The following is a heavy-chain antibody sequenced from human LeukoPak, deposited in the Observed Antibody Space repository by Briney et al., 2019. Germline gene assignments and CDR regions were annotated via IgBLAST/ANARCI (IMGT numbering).Heavy chain of an antibody. Sequence: PGGSLRLSCAASGFTFSSYAMSWVRQAPGKGLEWVSAISGSGGSTYYADSVKGRFTISRDNSKNTLYLQMNSLIAEDTAVYSCANPNPLPRIAAGTFDSWAQGTLVPVSS. CDR1: GFTFSSYA. D-gene: IGHD6-13*01. CDR3: ANPNPLPRIAAGTFDS. J-gene: IGHJ4*02. CDR2: ISGSGGST. V-gene: IGHV3-23*01.